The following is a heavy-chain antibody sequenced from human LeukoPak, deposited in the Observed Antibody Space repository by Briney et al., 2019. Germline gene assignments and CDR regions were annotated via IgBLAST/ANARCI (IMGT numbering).Heavy chain of an antibody. CDR3: AREVGADKY. CDR1: GFTFSSYA. V-gene: IGHV3-30-3*01. Sequence: GGSLRLSCAASGFTFSSYAMHWVRQAPGKGLEWVAVISYDGSNKYYADSVKGRFTISRDNAKNSLFLHMNSLRAEDTAVYYCAREVGADKYWGQGTLVTVSS. D-gene: IGHD1-26*01. J-gene: IGHJ4*02. CDR2: ISYDGSNK.